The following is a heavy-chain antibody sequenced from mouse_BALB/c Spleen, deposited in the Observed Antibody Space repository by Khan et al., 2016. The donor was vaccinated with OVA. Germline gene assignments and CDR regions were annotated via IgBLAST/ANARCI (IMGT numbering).Heavy chain of an antibody. CDR3: ARSPYGNFAY. CDR1: GFTFSTYA. CDR2: INSDGDYT. D-gene: IGHD2-1*01. J-gene: IGHJ3*01. V-gene: IGHV5-9-3*01. Sequence: DVKLVESGGGLVKPGGSLKLSCAASGFTFSTYAMSWIRQTPEKRLEWVATINSDGDYTYYPDSVTGRFTISRDNAKNTLYLQMSSLRSEDTAMYYCARSPYGNFAYWGHGTLVTVSA.